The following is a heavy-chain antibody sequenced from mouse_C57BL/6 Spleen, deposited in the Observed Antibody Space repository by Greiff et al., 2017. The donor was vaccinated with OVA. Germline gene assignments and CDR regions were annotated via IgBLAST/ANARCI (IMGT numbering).Heavy chain of an antibody. CDR2: IDPATGNT. D-gene: IGHD2-1*01. J-gene: IGHJ3*01. V-gene: IGHV14-3*01. CDR1: GFNIKNNY. Sequence: VQLQQSVAELVRPGASVKLSCTASGFNIKNNYMSWVQQRPEQGLEWIGRIDPATGNTKYAPKFQGKATITADTSSNTAYLQLSSLTSEDTAIYYGASVYGNYPWFAYWGQGTLVTVSA. CDR3: ASVYGNYPWFAY.